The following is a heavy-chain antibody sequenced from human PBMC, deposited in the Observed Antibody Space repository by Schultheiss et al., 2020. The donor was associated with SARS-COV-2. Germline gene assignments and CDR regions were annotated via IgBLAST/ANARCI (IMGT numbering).Heavy chain of an antibody. CDR2: IYYSGST. CDR1: GGSISSGGYY. V-gene: IGHV4-31*03. Sequence: SETLSLTCTVSGGSISSGGYYWSWIRQHPGKGLEWIGYIYYSGSTYSNPSLKSRVTISVDTSKNQFSLKLSSVTAADTAVYYCARERGVAADFDYWGQGTLVTVSS. J-gene: IGHJ4*02. CDR3: ARERGVAADFDY. D-gene: IGHD6-13*01.